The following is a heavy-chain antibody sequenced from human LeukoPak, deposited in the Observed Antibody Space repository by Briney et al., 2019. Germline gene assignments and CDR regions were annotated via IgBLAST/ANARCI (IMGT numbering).Heavy chain of an antibody. CDR2: INEDGTEK. Sequence: GGSLRLSCAASGFTFSSYWMSWVRQAPGKGLEWVANINEDGTEKYYVDSVKGRFTISRDNAKNSLYLQMNSLRAEDTAVYYCAELGITMIGGVWGKGTTVTISS. CDR3: AELGITMIGGV. J-gene: IGHJ6*04. CDR1: GFTFSSYW. D-gene: IGHD3-10*02. V-gene: IGHV3-7*01.